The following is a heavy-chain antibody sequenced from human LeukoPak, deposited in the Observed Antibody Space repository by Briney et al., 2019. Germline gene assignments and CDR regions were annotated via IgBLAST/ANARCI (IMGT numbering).Heavy chain of an antibody. D-gene: IGHD3-22*01. Sequence: GRSLRLSCAASGFTFSSYGMHWVRQAPGKGLEWVAGIWYDGSNKYYADSVKGRFTISRDNSKNTLYLQMNSLRAEDTAVYYCAREALYDSKSGMDVWGQGTTVTVSS. CDR3: AREALYDSKSGMDV. CDR1: GFTFSSYG. CDR2: IWYDGSNK. J-gene: IGHJ6*02. V-gene: IGHV3-33*01.